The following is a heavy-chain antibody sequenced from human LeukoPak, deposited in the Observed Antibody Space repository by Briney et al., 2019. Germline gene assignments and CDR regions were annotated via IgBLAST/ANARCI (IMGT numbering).Heavy chain of an antibody. V-gene: IGHV1-46*01. CDR1: GYTFTSYY. Sequence: ASVKVSCKASGYTFTSYYMHWVRQAPGQGLEWMGIINPSGGSTSYAQKFQGRVTMTRDTSTSTVYMELSSLRSEDTAVYYCARGGLGSRAYCSGGSCYPAFDYWGQGTLVTVSS. CDR3: ARGGLGSRAYCSGGSCYPAFDY. CDR2: INPSGGST. J-gene: IGHJ4*02. D-gene: IGHD2-15*01.